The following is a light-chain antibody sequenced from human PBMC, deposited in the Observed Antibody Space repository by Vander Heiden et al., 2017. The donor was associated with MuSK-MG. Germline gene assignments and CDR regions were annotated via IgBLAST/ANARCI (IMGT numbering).Light chain of an antibody. J-gene: IGKJ3*01. CDR3: QHYDNLPR. V-gene: IGKV1-33*01. Sequence: RVTITCQASQDISNYLNWYQQKPGKAPKLLIYDASNLETGVPSRFSGSGSGTDFTFTISSLQPEDIATYYCQHYDNLPRFGPGTKVDIK. CDR1: QDISNY. CDR2: DAS.